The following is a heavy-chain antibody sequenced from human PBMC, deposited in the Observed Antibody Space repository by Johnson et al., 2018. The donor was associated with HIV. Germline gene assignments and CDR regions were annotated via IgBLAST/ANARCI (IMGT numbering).Heavy chain of an antibody. D-gene: IGHD3-22*01. CDR3: AKVPGSVYYLDALDI. CDR2: IYSGGSI. V-gene: IGHV3-66*02. Sequence: VQLVESGGGLVQPGGSLRLSCAASGFTVSSNYMSWVRQAPGKGLEWVSVIYSGGSIYYADSLKGRFTIYRDNSKNTLYLQMNSLRAEDTAVFYCAKVPGSVYYLDALDIWGQGTMVPVSS. J-gene: IGHJ3*02. CDR1: GFTVSSNY.